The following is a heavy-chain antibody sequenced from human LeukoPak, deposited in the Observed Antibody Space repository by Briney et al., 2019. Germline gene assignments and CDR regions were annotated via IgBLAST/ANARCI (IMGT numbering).Heavy chain of an antibody. J-gene: IGHJ4*02. CDR2: ISNGGRNT. CDR3: AKVTGTDGYKDAIAY. Sequence: GGSLRLSCAASGFTVSSNYMSWVRQAPGKGLEWVSVISNGGRNTNYADSAKGRFTISRDNAKNTLYLQMNSLRVEDTAIYYCAKVTGTDGYKDAIAYWGQGILVAVSS. CDR1: GFTVSSNY. V-gene: IGHV3-53*01. D-gene: IGHD5-24*01.